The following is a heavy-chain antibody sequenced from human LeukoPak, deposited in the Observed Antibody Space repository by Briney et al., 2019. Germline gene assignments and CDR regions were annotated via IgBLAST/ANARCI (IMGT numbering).Heavy chain of an antibody. CDR3: ARDALDESLTVDY. Sequence: GASVKVSCKASGYTFTGYYMHWVRQAPGQGLEWMGWINPNSGGTNYAQKFQGRVTMTRDTSISTAYMELSRLRSDDTAVYYCARDALDESLTVDYWGQGTLVTVSS. J-gene: IGHJ4*02. CDR2: INPNSGGT. V-gene: IGHV1-2*02. CDR1: GYTFTGYY.